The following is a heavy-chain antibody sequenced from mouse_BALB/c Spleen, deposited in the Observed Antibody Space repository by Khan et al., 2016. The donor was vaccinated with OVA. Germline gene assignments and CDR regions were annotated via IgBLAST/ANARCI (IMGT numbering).Heavy chain of an antibody. Sequence: EVQLQESGPGLVKPSQSLSLTCTVTGYSITSDYAWNWIRQFPGNKLEWMGYISYSGRTSYTPSLKRRISITRDTSKNQFFLQLNSLTTEDTSTEYCARSVTITTVVATDFDYWGQGTTLTVSS. CDR2: ISYSGRT. CDR1: GYSITSDYA. D-gene: IGHD1-1*01. V-gene: IGHV3-2*02. CDR3: ARSVTITTVVATDFDY. J-gene: IGHJ2*01.